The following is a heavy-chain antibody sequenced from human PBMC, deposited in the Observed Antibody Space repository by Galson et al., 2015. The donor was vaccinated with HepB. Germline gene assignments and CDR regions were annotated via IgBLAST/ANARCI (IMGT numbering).Heavy chain of an antibody. D-gene: IGHD3-22*01. V-gene: IGHV3-21*01. CDR2: ISSSSSYI. CDR3: ARDPTRSMIGDPQWDY. CDR1: GFTFSSYS. J-gene: IGHJ4*02. Sequence: SLRLSCAASGFTFSSYSMNWVRQAPGKGLEWVSSISSSSSYIYYADSVKGRFTISRDNAKNSLYLQMNSLRAEDTAVYYCARDPTRSMIGDPQWDYWGQGTLVTVSS.